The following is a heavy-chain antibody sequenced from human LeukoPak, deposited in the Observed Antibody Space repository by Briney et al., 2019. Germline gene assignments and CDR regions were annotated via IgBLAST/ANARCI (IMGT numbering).Heavy chain of an antibody. V-gene: IGHV1-2*02. D-gene: IGHD3-3*01. CDR1: GYTFTGYY. J-gene: IGHJ4*02. CDR2: INPNSGGT. CDR3: ARAESGFQSLYYFDY. Sequence: GASVKVSCKASGYTFTGYYMHWVRQAPGQGLEWMGWINPNSGGTNYAQKFQGRVTMTRDTSTSTVFLELSSLRSEDTAVYYCARAESGFQSLYYFDYWGQGTLVTVSS.